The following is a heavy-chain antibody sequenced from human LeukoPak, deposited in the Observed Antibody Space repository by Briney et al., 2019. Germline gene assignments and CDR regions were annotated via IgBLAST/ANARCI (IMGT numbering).Heavy chain of an antibody. J-gene: IGHJ4*02. Sequence: GVSLRISCQGSGYSFTSYWISWVRHMPGKGLEWMGRNDPSDCNTNYSPSFQGHVTISADKSISTAYLQWSSLKASDTAMYYCARHGHGDEVGYWGQGTLVTVSS. CDR2: NDPSDCNT. D-gene: IGHD4-17*01. V-gene: IGHV5-10-1*01. CDR1: GYSFTSYW. CDR3: ARHGHGDEVGY.